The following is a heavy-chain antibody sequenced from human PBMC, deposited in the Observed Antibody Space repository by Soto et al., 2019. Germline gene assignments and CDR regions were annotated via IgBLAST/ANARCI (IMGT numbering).Heavy chain of an antibody. CDR2: ISPKNGNT. CDR1: GYSFSTYD. V-gene: IGHV1-18*04. J-gene: IGHJ5*02. CDR3: ATSYDSGFDP. D-gene: IGHD3-3*01. Sequence: ASVKVSCKASGYSFSTYDISWLRQAPGQGPEWMGRISPKNGNTNYAQNFQDRVTMTANTSSSTAYMELRGLRSDDTAKYYCATSYDSGFDPWGQGTLVTVSS.